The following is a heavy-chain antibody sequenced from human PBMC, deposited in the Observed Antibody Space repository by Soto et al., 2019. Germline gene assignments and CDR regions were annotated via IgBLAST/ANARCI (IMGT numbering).Heavy chain of an antibody. Sequence: EVQLVESGGGLVQPGGSLRLSCAASGFTFSSYSMNWVRQAPGKGLEWVSSISSSSSTIYYADSVKGRFTISRDNAKNALYLQMTNLSAEGAAVTYCARHPKRIAEIGCFDPWGQGTLVTVSS. D-gene: IGHD6-13*01. CDR2: ISSSSSTI. V-gene: IGHV3-48*01. CDR1: GFTFSSYS. J-gene: IGHJ5*02. CDR3: ARHPKRIAEIGCFDP.